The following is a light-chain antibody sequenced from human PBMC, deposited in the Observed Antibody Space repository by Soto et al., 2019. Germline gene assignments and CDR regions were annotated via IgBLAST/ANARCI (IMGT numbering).Light chain of an antibody. V-gene: IGLV1-44*01. CDR2: SNN. CDR1: NSNIGSNT. Sequence: QSVRTQPPAASGTPGQRVTISCSGSNSNIGSNTVNWYQQLPGTAPKLLSYSNNQRPSGVPGRFSDSKSGTSASLAISGLQSEDEADYYCASWDDSLNGVVFGGGTKVTGL. CDR3: ASWDDSLNGVV. J-gene: IGLJ2*01.